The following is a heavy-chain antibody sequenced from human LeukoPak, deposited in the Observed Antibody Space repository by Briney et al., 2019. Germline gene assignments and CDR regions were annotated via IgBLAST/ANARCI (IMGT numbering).Heavy chain of an antibody. CDR1: GFTFSRYW. V-gene: IGHV3-7*03. CDR2: INQDESAK. CDR3: AKGPSLGGVMGAPLDY. Sequence: GGSLRLSCAASGFTFSRYWMSWVRQAPGKGLEWVASINQDESAKFYVDSVRGRFTISRDNAKNSLYLQMNSLRAEDMAVYYCAKGPSLGGVMGAPLDYWGQGTLVTVSS. J-gene: IGHJ4*02. D-gene: IGHD3-16*01.